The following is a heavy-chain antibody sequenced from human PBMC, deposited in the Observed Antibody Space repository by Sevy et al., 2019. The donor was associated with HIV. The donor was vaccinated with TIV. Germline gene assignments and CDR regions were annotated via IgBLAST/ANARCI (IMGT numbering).Heavy chain of an antibody. CDR2: ISGSGGST. D-gene: IGHD3-10*01. CDR1: GFTFSSYA. J-gene: IGHJ4*02. V-gene: IGHV3-23*01. CDR3: AKLIREFMGGRYFDY. Sequence: GGSLRLSCAASGFTFSSYAMSWVRQAPGKGLEWVSAISGSGGSTYYADSVKGRFTISRDNSKNTLYLQMNSLRAEDTAVYYCAKLIREFMGGRYFDYWGQGTLVTVSS.